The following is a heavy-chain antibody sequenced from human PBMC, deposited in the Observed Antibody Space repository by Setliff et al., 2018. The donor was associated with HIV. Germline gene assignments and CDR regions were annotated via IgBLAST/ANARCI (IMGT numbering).Heavy chain of an antibody. D-gene: IGHD3-10*01. CDR1: GGPLNSRNW. J-gene: IGHJ5*02. CDR3: ARDHVFGSRTGFDP. CDR2: VFHSGSA. V-gene: IGHV4-4*02. Sequence: SETLSLTCAVSGGPLNSRNWWSWGRQPPGKGLGWIGEVFHSGSANSNASLRSRVMISVDTPKNQFSLKLSAVTAADTAVYYCARDHVFGSRTGFDPWGPGILVTVSS.